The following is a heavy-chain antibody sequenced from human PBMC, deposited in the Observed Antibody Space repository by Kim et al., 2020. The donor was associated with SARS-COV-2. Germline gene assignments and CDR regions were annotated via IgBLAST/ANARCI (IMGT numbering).Heavy chain of an antibody. CDR1: GGSISSYY. Sequence: SETLSLTCTVSGGSISSYYWSWIRQPPGKGLEWIGYIYYSGSTNYNPSLKSRVTISVDTSKNQFSLKLSSVTAADTAVYYCARGNLWFGELEDYYYGMDVWGQGTTVTVSS. CDR2: IYYSGST. V-gene: IGHV4-59*01. CDR3: ARGNLWFGELEDYYYGMDV. J-gene: IGHJ6*02. D-gene: IGHD3-10*01.